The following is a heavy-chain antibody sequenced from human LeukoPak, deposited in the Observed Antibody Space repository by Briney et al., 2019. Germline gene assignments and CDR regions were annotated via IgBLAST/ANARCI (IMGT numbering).Heavy chain of an antibody. V-gene: IGHV4-4*02. D-gene: IGHD5-18*01. CDR2: IYHSGST. CDR1: GDSISSRHW. CDR3: GRKHGYSYGYYFDY. J-gene: IGHJ4*02. Sequence: SGTLSLTCAVSGDSISSRHWWSWVRQPPGKGPEWIGEIYHSGSTNYNPSLKSRVTISVDKSKNQFSLKVSSVTAADTAVYYCGRKHGYSYGYYFDYWGQGTLVTVSS.